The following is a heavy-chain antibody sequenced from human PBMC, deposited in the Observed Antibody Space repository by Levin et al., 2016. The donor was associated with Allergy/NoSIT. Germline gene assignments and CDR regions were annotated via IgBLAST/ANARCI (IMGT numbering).Heavy chain of an antibody. Sequence: VRQAPGKGLEWVSYINSNGYTKYYPDSVKGRFTISRDNARNSLYLQMDSLRAEDTALYYCARVKQQLHDYWGQGTLVTVSS. D-gene: IGHD6-13*01. CDR3: ARVKQQLHDY. V-gene: IGHV3-48*03. J-gene: IGHJ4*02. CDR2: INSNGYTK.